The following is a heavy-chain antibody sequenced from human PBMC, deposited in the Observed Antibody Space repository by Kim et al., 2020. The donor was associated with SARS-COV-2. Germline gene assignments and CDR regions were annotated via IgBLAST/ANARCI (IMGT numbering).Heavy chain of an antibody. V-gene: IGHV3-23*01. Sequence: GGSLRLSCAASGFTFSSYAMSWVRQAPGKGLEWVSAISGSGGSAYFADSVKGRFTISRDNSKNTLYLQMNSLRAEDTAVYYCAKERGGSGWYYFDYWGQGTLVTVSS. D-gene: IGHD6-19*01. J-gene: IGHJ4*02. CDR2: ISGSGGSA. CDR1: GFTFSSYA. CDR3: AKERGGSGWYYFDY.